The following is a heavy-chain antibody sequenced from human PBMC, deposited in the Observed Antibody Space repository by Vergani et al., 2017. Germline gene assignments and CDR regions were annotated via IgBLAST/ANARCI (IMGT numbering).Heavy chain of an antibody. CDR2: IKIDGSIT. D-gene: IGHD5-24*01. V-gene: IGHV3-74*03. CDR3: ASARCIETCYMANWLDS. J-gene: IGHJ5*01. CDR1: GFSFNSYW. Sequence: DVHLAESGGGFFQPGGSLRLSCSASGFSFNSYWMHWVRQVPGKGLLWVSRIKIDGSITAYADSVKGRFTISRDNPQNTLYLQMNSLRVEDTGVYYCASARCIETCYMANWLDSWGQGTLVNVSS.